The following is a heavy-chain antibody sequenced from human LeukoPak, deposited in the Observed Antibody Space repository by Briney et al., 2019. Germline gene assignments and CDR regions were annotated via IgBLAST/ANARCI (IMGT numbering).Heavy chain of an antibody. CDR3: ARQFGSSSSAFDI. J-gene: IGHJ3*02. CDR1: GYSFTTYW. CDR2: IYPGDSDT. D-gene: IGHD6-13*01. Sequence: GESLKISCKGSGYSFTTYWIGWVRQMPGKGLEWMGTIYPGDSDTRYSPSFQGQVTISADKSISNAYLQWSSLKASDTAMYYCARQFGSSSSAFDIWGQGTMVTVSS. V-gene: IGHV5-51*01.